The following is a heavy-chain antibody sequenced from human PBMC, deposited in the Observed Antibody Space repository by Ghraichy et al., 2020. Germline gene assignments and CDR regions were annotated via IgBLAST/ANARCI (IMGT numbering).Heavy chain of an antibody. Sequence: SETLSHTCTVSGGSISSYYWSWIRQPPGKGLEWIGYIYYSGSTNYNPSLKSRVTISVDTSKNQFSLKLSSVTAADTAVYYCARDGGQNSGSYYTYYYYGMDVWGQGTTVTVSS. D-gene: IGHD3-10*01. CDR3: ARDGGQNSGSYYTYYYYGMDV. CDR2: IYYSGST. V-gene: IGHV4-59*01. CDR1: GGSISSYY. J-gene: IGHJ6*02.